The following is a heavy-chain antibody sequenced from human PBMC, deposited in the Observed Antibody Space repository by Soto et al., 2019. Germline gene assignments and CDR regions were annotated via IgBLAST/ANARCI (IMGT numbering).Heavy chain of an antibody. D-gene: IGHD4-17*01. V-gene: IGHV4-34*08. CDR3: ANDYGDYRNDAFDI. CDR1: GGMYNDYY. Sequence: QVQLHQWGSGLLKPSETLSLSCAVYGGMYNDYYWSWIRQPPGKGLEWIGELDHLGNTNYSPSFKRRGTISQDKSKNQFSLTLTSVTAADAAVYFCANDYGDYRNDAFDIWSQGTEVTVTS. CDR2: LDHLGNT. J-gene: IGHJ3*02.